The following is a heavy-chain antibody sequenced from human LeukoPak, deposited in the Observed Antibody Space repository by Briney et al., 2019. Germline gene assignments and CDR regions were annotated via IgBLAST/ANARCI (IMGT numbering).Heavy chain of an antibody. Sequence: SQTLSLTCAISGDSFLSNSSTWTWIGQSPSRGLEWLGRTYYWSKLYNDYAPSLKSRLTIDRDTSKNHFSLQLSSVTPEDTAIYFCVRERLTPRLGGDAYFYMDVWGKGTTVTVS. CDR1: GDSFLSNSST. V-gene: IGHV6-1*01. CDR3: VRERLTPRLGGDAYFYMDV. CDR2: TYYWSKLYN. D-gene: IGHD4-17*01. J-gene: IGHJ6*03.